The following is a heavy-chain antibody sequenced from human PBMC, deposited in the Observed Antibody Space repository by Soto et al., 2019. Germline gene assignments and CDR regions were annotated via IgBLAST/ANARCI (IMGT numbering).Heavy chain of an antibody. J-gene: IGHJ6*02. Sequence: QVQLVESRGNMVQPGRSLRLSCAASGFTFGNNAMHWVRHAAGKGLEWVAQIWFDGNNKYYTDSVKGRFTISRDNLKNTVYLQMDSLRADDTAVYYCARDGQQLAPYAMDVWGQGTTVIVSS. D-gene: IGHD6-13*01. CDR2: IWFDGNNK. V-gene: IGHV3-33*01. CDR3: ARDGQQLAPYAMDV. CDR1: GFTFGNNA.